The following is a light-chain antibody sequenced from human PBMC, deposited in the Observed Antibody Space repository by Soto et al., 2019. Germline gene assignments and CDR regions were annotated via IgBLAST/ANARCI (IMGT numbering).Light chain of an antibody. J-gene: IGLJ1*01. CDR1: SSNIGAGYD. CDR3: QSYDSSLSGSGV. V-gene: IGLV1-40*01. Sequence: QSVLTQPPSVSGAPGQRVTISCTGSSSNIGAGYDVHWYQQLPGTAPKLLIYGNSNRPSGVPDRFSGSKSGTSASLAITGLQAEDEADYYCQSYDSSLSGSGVFVTGTKVHVL. CDR2: GNS.